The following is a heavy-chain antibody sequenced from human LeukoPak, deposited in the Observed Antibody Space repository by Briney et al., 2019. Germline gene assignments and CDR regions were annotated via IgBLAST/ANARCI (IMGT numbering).Heavy chain of an antibody. D-gene: IGHD3-10*01. CDR1: GGSFIGYY. Sequence: SETLSLTFAVYGGSFIGYYWSWIRQPPGKGLEWIGEINHSGSTNYNPSLKSRVTISVDTSKNQFSLKLSSVTAADTAVYYCARGRGRAWFDPWGQGTLVTVSS. CDR2: INHSGST. CDR3: ARGRGRAWFDP. J-gene: IGHJ5*02. V-gene: IGHV4-34*01.